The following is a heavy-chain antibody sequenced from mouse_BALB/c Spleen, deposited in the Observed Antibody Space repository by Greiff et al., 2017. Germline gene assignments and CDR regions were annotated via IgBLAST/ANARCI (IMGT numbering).Heavy chain of an antibody. CDR1: GFNIKDTY. Sequence: EVQLQQSGAELVKPGASVKLSCTASGFNIKDTYMHWVKQRPEQGLEWIGRIDPANGNTKYDPKFQGKATITADTSSNTAYLQLSSLTSEDTAVYYCAYGKGRAMDYWGQGTSVTVSS. CDR2: IDPANGNT. V-gene: IGHV14-3*02. D-gene: IGHD2-1*01. J-gene: IGHJ4*01. CDR3: AYGKGRAMDY.